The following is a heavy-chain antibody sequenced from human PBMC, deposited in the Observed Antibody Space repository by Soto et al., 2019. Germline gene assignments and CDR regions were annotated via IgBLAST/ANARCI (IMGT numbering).Heavy chain of an antibody. D-gene: IGHD2-2*01. J-gene: IGHJ4*02. CDR2: IYHSGGA. CDR1: GDSISSGGYS. CDR3: ARGRLLPAVNFDY. V-gene: IGHV4-30-2*01. Sequence: SETLSLTCAVSGDSISSGGYSWNWIRQPPGKGLEWIGYIYHSGGASYNPSLKSRVTMSVDGSKNHFSLQLNSVTAADTAVYYCARGRLLPAVNFDYWGQGTRVTVS.